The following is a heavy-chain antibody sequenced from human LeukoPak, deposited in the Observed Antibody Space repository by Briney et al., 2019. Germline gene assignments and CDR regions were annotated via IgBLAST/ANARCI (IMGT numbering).Heavy chain of an antibody. J-gene: IGHJ4*02. CDR3: ARGEYYYDSSGSQIFDY. Sequence: GGSLRLSCAASGFTFSSNSMDWVRQAPGKGLEWVSYISSGGSTIYYADSVKGRFTISRDNSKNTLYLQMNSLRAEDTAVYYCARGEYYYDSSGSQIFDYWGQGTLVTVSS. V-gene: IGHV3-48*01. CDR2: ISSGGSTI. D-gene: IGHD3-22*01. CDR1: GFTFSSNS.